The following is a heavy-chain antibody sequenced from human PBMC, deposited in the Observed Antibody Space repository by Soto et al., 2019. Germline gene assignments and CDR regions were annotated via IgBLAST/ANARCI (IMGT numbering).Heavy chain of an antibody. CDR3: ARSAVPIVVVPAARSWFDP. V-gene: IGHV1-2*04. J-gene: IGHJ5*02. D-gene: IGHD2-2*01. CDR2: INPNSGGT. CDR1: GYTFTGYY. Sequence: ASVKVSCKASGYTFTGYYMHWVRQAPGQGLEWMGWINPNSGGTNYAQKFQGWVTMTRDTSISTAYMELSRLRSDDTAVYYCARSAVPIVVVPAARSWFDPWGPG.